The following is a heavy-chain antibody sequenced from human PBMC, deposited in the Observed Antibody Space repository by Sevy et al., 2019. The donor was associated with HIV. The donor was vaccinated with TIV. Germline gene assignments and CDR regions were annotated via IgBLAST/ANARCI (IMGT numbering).Heavy chain of an antibody. CDR3: AIDPTYYDFWAGYYTGWFDP. CDR2: ISGTGNTK. J-gene: IGHJ5*02. V-gene: IGHV3-11*01. Sequence: GGSLRLSCVGSGFRFSGYYMNWIRQAPGKGLEWVSYISGTGNTKYYTDSVKGRFTISRDNAKNSLYLEMNSLRVDDTAVYYCAIDPTYYDFWAGYYTGWFDPWGQGTLVTVSS. D-gene: IGHD3-3*01. CDR1: GFRFSGYY.